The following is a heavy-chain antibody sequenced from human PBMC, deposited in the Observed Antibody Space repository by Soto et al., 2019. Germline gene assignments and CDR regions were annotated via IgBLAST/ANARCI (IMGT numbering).Heavy chain of an antibody. V-gene: IGHV4-59*01. D-gene: IGHD6-13*01. CDR1: NGSIGSYY. J-gene: IGHJ5*02. Sequence: ETLSLTCTISNGSIGSYYWTWIRQPPGKGLEWIGHIYYSGSTNYNPSLKSRLTLSLDTSKNQFSLKLTSVTAADTAVYYCARVGRLITAAGLLDAWGQGTLVTV. CDR2: IYYSGST. CDR3: ARVGRLITAAGLLDA.